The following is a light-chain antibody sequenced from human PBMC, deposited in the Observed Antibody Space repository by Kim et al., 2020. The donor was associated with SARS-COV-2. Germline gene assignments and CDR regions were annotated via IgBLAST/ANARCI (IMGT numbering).Light chain of an antibody. Sequence: SAAVGDNVTITCQASQDISEYLNWYQQKPGKAPNLVIFEASNLKGGVPSRFTGSGSGTHFTFTITSLQPEDIATYYCQQNHDFPRTFGQGTKLEI. V-gene: IGKV1-33*01. CDR2: EAS. J-gene: IGKJ2*01. CDR3: QQNHDFPRT. CDR1: QDISEY.